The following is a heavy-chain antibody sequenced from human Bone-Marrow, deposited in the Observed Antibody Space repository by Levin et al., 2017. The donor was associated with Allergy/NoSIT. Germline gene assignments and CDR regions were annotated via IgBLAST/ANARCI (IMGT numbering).Heavy chain of an antibody. CDR1: GYTFTGNY. CDR2: INPNSGVT. D-gene: IGHD6-6*01. CDR3: ARYSSSYDY. J-gene: IGHJ4*02. V-gene: IGHV1-2*06. Sequence: GESLKISCQASGYTFTGNYMHWVRQAPGQGLEWMGRINPNSGVTNYAQKFQGRVTMTRDTSINTAYVELNRLTYDDTAVYYCARYSSSYDYWGQGTLVTVSS.